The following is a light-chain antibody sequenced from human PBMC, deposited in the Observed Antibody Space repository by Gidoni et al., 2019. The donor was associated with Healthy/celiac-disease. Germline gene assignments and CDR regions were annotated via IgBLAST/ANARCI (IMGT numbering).Light chain of an antibody. CDR2: DVS. CDR3: CSYAGSDTLV. V-gene: IGLV2-11*01. CDR1: SSDVGGYNY. Sequence: QSALTQPRSVSGSPGQSVTIPCTGTSSDVGGYNYVSWYQQHPGKAPKLMIYDVSKRPSGVLDRFSGSKSGNTASLTSSGLQAEDEADYYCCSYAGSDTLVFGGGTKLTVL. J-gene: IGLJ2*01.